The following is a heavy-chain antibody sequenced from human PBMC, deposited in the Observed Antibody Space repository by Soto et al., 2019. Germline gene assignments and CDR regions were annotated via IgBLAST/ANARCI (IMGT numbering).Heavy chain of an antibody. CDR2: ISGYNGNT. Sequence: GASVKVSCKASGYTFTSYGISWVRQAPRQVLEWMGWISGYNGNTNYAQNLQGRVTMTTDKSTSTAYMGLRSLRSDDTAVYYCARYCSSTSCSYPLGAFDIWGQGTMVTVSS. CDR3: ARYCSSTSCSYPLGAFDI. J-gene: IGHJ3*02. V-gene: IGHV1-18*01. CDR1: GYTFTSYG. D-gene: IGHD2-2*01.